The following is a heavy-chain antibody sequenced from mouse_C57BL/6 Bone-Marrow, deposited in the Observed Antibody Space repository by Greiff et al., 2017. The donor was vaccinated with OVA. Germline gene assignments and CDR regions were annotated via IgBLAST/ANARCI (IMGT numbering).Heavy chain of an antibody. CDR1: GFTFSSYA. V-gene: IGHV5-4*01. J-gene: IGHJ4*01. D-gene: IGHD3-2*02. CDR2: ISDGGSYT. CDR3: ARDELRLPYAMDY. Sequence: EVHLVESGGGLVKPGGSLKLSCAASGFTFSSYAMSWVRQTPEKRLEWVATISDGGSYTYYPDNVKGRFTISRDNAKNNLYLQMSHLKSEDTAMYYCARDELRLPYAMDYWGQGTSVTVSS.